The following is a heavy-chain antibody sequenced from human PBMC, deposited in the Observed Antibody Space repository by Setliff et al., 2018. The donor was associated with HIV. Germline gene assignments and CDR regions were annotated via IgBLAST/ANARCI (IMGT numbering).Heavy chain of an antibody. CDR2: IYTSGSTSGST. Sequence: SETLSLTCTVSGGSISRGDYYWNWIRQPAGKGLEWIGHIYTSGSTSGSTYYNPSLKSRVIISVDMSKNQFSLNLNSVTAADTAVYHCARARTIGVSAVFFDPWGQGIPVTVSS. V-gene: IGHV4-61*09. J-gene: IGHJ5*02. D-gene: IGHD3-3*01. CDR3: ARARTIGVSAVFFDP. CDR1: GGSISRGDYY.